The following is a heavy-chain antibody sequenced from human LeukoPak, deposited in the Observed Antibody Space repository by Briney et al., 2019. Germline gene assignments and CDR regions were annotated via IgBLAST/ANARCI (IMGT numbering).Heavy chain of an antibody. CDR2: IYHSGST. Sequence: SETLSLTCTVSGGSISSYYWSWIRQPPGKGLEWIGYIYHSGSTYYNPSLKSRVTISVDRSKNQFSLKLSSVTAADTAVYYCARDRRSWYNWFDPWGQGTLVTVSS. J-gene: IGHJ5*02. CDR1: GGSISSYY. CDR3: ARDRRSWYNWFDP. D-gene: IGHD6-13*01. V-gene: IGHV4-59*12.